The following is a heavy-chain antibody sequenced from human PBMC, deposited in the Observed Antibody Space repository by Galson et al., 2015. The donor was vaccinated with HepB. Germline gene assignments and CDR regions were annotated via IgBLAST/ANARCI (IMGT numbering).Heavy chain of an antibody. CDR3: ARDRSHSLDY. V-gene: IGHV1-18*04. D-gene: IGHD6-6*01. CDR1: GYIFTTNG. CDR2: ISINSGNT. Sequence: SVKVSCTASGYIFTTNGISWVRQAPGQGLEWLGWISINSGNTNYVEGLQGRVTMTRDTSTSTAYMELRRLTSDDTAVYYCARDRSHSLDYWGQGTLVTVSS. J-gene: IGHJ4*02.